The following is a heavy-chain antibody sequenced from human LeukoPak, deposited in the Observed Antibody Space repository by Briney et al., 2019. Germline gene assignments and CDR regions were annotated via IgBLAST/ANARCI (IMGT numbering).Heavy chain of an antibody. CDR1: GFTFSSYA. J-gene: IGHJ4*02. CDR3: AKSDSSGYYGDWGVYYFDY. Sequence: GGSLRLSCAASGFTFSSYAMSWVRQAPGKGLEWVSAISGSGGSTYYADSVKGRFTISRDNSKNTLYLQMNSLRAEDTAVYYCAKSDSSGYYGDWGVYYFDYWGQGTLVTVSS. CDR2: ISGSGGST. D-gene: IGHD3-22*01. V-gene: IGHV3-23*01.